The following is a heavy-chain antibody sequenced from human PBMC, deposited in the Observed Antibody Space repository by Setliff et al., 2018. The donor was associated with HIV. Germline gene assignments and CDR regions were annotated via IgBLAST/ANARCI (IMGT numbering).Heavy chain of an antibody. D-gene: IGHD3-22*01. V-gene: IGHV4-34*01. J-gene: IGHJ6*03. Sequence: SETLSLTCAVYGGSFSGYYWSWIRQPPGKGLEWIGEINHSGSTNYNPSLKSRVTISVDTSKNQFSLKLSSVTAADTAVYYCARGRSFDSSGYYYMYYYCYYMDVWGKGTTVTVSS. CDR1: GGSFSGYY. CDR3: ARGRSFDSSGYYYMYYYCYYMDV. CDR2: INHSGST.